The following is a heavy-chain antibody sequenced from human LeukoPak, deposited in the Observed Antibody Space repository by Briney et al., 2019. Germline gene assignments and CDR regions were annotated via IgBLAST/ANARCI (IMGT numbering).Heavy chain of an antibody. J-gene: IGHJ4*02. Sequence: PGGSLRLSCAVSGFTFSNDWMHWVRHAPGKGLVWVSRISGDGTTINYADSVKGRFTISRDNAKKTLYLQMDSLRAEDTAVYYCAGTWSFDYWGQGPLVTVSS. CDR2: ISGDGTTI. V-gene: IGHV3-74*01. CDR1: GFTFSNDW. D-gene: IGHD2-15*01. CDR3: AGTWSFDY.